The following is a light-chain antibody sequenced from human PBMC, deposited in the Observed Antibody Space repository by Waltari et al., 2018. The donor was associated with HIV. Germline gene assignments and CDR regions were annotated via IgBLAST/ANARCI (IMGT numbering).Light chain of an antibody. CDR1: DSAFGLYHF. CDR2: DVD. J-gene: IGLJ3*02. V-gene: IGLV2-14*03. Sequence: SAVTQPASVSGLPGQSITISCPAGDSAFGLYHFVSWYQQHPGRVPRLILYDVDSRAPGISDRFSGSRSGPTASLNISRLRAEDEADYYCASFTGDDTLLFGGGTKVTVL. CDR3: ASFTGDDTLL.